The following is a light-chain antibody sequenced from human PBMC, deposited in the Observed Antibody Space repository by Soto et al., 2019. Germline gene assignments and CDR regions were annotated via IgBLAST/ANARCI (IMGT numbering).Light chain of an antibody. CDR2: GAS. Sequence: EIVMTQSPAALSVSPGDAATPSCRASQSVHSRLAWYQQKPGQAPRLLIYGASTRATGTPPRFRGSGSGTEFTLTISSLQSEDFAVYYCQQYDDWPPWTFGPGTKVDIK. J-gene: IGKJ1*01. CDR1: QSVHSR. CDR3: QQYDDWPPWT. V-gene: IGKV3-15*01.